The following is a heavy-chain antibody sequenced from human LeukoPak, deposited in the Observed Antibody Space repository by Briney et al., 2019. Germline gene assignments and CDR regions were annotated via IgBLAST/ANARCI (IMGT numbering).Heavy chain of an antibody. V-gene: IGHV3-23*01. J-gene: IGHJ4*02. CDR1: GFTFSSYA. Sequence: PGGSLRLSCAASGFTFSSYAMGWVRQAPGKGLDWVSAISVSGDTYYTASVKGRFTVSRDNSKNTLYLQMNSLRAEDTAVYYCAKGDAYSSSWDYWGQGTLVTVSS. CDR3: AKGDAYSSSWDY. CDR2: ISVSGDT. D-gene: IGHD6-13*01.